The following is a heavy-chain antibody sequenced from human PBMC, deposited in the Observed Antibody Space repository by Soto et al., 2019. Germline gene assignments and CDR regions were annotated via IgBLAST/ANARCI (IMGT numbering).Heavy chain of an antibody. CDR1: GFTFSSHW. V-gene: IGHV3-74*01. D-gene: IGHD6-6*01. Sequence: EVQLVESGGGLVQPGGSLRLSCAASGFTFSSHWMHWVRQGPGKGLVWVSRITSDGSNTRYADSVKGRFTISRDNAKNTLYLQMNSLRAEDTAVYYCARDVTGRAARDVGGIISPWGQGTLVTVST. CDR3: ARDVTGRAARDVGGIISP. CDR2: ITSDGSNT. J-gene: IGHJ5*02.